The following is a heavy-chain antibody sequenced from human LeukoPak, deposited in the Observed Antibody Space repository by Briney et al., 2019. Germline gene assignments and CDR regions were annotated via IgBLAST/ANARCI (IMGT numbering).Heavy chain of an antibody. Sequence: PGGSLRLSCAASGFTFSSYGMHWVRQAPGKGLEWVAVIWYDGSNKYYADSVRGRFTISRDNSKNTLYLQMNSLRAEDTAVYYCAKAIAVYCSGGSCYGDYWGQGTLVTVSS. J-gene: IGHJ4*02. D-gene: IGHD2-15*01. CDR2: IWYDGSNK. CDR1: GFTFSSYG. V-gene: IGHV3-33*06. CDR3: AKAIAVYCSGGSCYGDY.